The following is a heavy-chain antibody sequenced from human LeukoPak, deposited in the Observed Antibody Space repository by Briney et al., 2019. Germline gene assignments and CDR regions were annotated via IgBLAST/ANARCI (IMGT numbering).Heavy chain of an antibody. CDR2: IKQDGSEK. V-gene: IGHV3-7*01. J-gene: IGHJ5*02. Sequence: GGSLRLSCAASGFTFANYWMSWVRQAPGKGLEWVANIKQDGSEKYYVDSVKGRFTISRDNAKNSLYLQMNSLRAEDTAVYYCASVVSSFDPWGQGTLVTVSS. CDR1: GFTFANYW. CDR3: ASVVSSFDP. D-gene: IGHD3-22*01.